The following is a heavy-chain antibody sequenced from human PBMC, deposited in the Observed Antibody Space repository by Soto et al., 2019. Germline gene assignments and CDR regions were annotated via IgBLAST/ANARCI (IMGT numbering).Heavy chain of an antibody. CDR3: AAGDNGSTAYYGMDV. J-gene: IGHJ6*02. Sequence: SVKVSCKASGFTFTSSAVQWVRQARGQRLEWIGWIVVGSGNTNYAQKFQERVTITRDMSTSTAYMELSSLRSEDTAVYYCAAGDNGSTAYYGMDVWGQGTTVTVSS. CDR2: IVVGSGNT. D-gene: IGHD3-10*01. CDR1: GFTFTSSA. V-gene: IGHV1-58*01.